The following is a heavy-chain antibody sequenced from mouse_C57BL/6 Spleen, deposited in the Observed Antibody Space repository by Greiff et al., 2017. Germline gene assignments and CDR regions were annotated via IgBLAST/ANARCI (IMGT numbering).Heavy chain of an antibody. V-gene: IGHV1-81*01. CDR1: GYTFTSYG. D-gene: IGHD1-1*01. CDR3: ARGTTVVVPEYFDY. CDR2: IYPRSGNT. Sequence: QVQLQQSGAELARPGASVKLSCKASGYTFTSYGISWVNQRTGQGLEWIGEIYPRSGNTYYNEKFKGKATLTADKSSSTAYMELRSLTSEDSAVYFCARGTTVVVPEYFDYWGQGTTLTVSS. J-gene: IGHJ2*01.